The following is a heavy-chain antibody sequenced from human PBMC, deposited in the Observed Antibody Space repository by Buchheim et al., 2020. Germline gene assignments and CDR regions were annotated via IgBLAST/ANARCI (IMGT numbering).Heavy chain of an antibody. CDR2: ISSSGDST. V-gene: IGHV3-23*01. J-gene: IGHJ4*02. CDR3: AKGSSSSVYSCSSY. Sequence: EVQLLESGGGLIQPGGSLRLSCAASGFTFSSYAMHWVRQAPGKGLEWVSTISSSGDSTYYADSVKGRFTISTDNSKNTLHLQMNSLRAEDTAVYYCAKGSSSSVYSCSSYWGQGTL. D-gene: IGHD6-6*01. CDR1: GFTFSSYA.